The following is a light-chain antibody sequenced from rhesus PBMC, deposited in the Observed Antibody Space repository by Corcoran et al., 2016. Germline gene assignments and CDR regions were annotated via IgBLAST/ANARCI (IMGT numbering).Light chain of an antibody. Sequence: DIVMTQTPLSLPITPGEPASISCRSSQSLLHSNGNTYLHWYLQKPGPSPQLLIYGGSNRASGVPDRFSGSGSGTDFTLKISKVESEDVGVYYCVQAIAFPYSFGQGTKVEIK. V-gene: IGKV2-72*01. J-gene: IGKJ2*01. CDR2: GGS. CDR3: VQAIAFPYS. CDR1: QSLLHSNGNTY.